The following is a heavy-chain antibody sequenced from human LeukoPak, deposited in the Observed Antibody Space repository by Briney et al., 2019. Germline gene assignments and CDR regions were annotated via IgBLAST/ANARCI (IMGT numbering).Heavy chain of an antibody. CDR1: GYTFTGYY. D-gene: IGHD6-13*01. CDR3: ARVKVASSSWYGRGNWFDP. J-gene: IGHJ5*02. Sequence: ASVKVSCKASGYTFTGYYMHWVRQAPGQGLEWMGWINPNSGGTNYAQKFQGRVTMTRDTSISAAYMELSRLRSDDTAVYYCARVKVASSSWYGRGNWFDPWGQGTLVTVSS. CDR2: INPNSGGT. V-gene: IGHV1-2*02.